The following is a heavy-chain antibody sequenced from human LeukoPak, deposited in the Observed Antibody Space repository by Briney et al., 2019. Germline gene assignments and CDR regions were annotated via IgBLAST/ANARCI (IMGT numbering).Heavy chain of an antibody. V-gene: IGHV1-18*01. Sequence: ASVKVSCKASGYTFTSYGISWVRQAPGQGLEWMAWITPYNGHTNYAQKLQGRVTMTTDTSTSTACMELRSLRSDDTAVYYCARGDHSGSYLIDYWGQGTLVTVSS. CDR3: ARGDHSGSYLIDY. CDR2: ITPYNGHT. D-gene: IGHD1-26*01. CDR1: GYTFTSYG. J-gene: IGHJ4*02.